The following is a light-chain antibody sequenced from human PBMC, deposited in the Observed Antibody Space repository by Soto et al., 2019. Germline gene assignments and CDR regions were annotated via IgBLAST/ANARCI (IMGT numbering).Light chain of an antibody. CDR3: TSYAGGNNV. CDR2: EVN. V-gene: IGLV2-8*01. CDR1: SSDVGGYNY. Sequence: QSALTQPPSASGSPGQSVTISCTGTSSDVGGYNYVSWYQQHPGKVPKLMVYEVNKRPSGVPDRFSGSKSVNTASLTVSGLQAEDEADYYGTSYAGGNNVVGTGTKVAVL. J-gene: IGLJ1*01.